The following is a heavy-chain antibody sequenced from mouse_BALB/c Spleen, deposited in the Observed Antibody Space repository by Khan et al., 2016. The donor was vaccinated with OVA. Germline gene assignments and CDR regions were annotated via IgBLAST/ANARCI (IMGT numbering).Heavy chain of an antibody. CDR1: GFSLTSYG. D-gene: IGHD1-1*02. V-gene: IGHV2-2*02. CDR2: IRRSGST. J-gene: IGHJ2*01. Sequence: QVQLKESGPGLVQPSQSLSITCTVSGFSLTSYGVHWVRQSPGKGLEWLGMIRRSGSTDYNATFISRLSISKDNSKSQVFFKMNGLQANDTAIYYCARNRNGYFDYWGQGTTRTVSS. CDR3: ARNRNGYFDY.